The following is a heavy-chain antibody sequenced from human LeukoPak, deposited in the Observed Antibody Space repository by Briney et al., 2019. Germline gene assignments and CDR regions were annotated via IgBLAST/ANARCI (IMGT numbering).Heavy chain of an antibody. CDR3: ARFAAGGSYYYYMDV. V-gene: IGHV3-7*01. J-gene: IGHJ6*03. CDR1: GFTFSSSW. Sequence: PGGSLRLSCAASGFTFSSSWMSWVRQAPGKGLEWVANIKPDGSEKYYVDSVKGRFTISRDNAKNSLYLQMNSLRADDTAVYYCARFAAGGSYYYYMDVWGKGTTVTVSS. D-gene: IGHD6-25*01. CDR2: IKPDGSEK.